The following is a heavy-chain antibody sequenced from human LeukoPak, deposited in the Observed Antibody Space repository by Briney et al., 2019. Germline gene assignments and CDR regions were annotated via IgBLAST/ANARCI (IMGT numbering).Heavy chain of an antibody. CDR1: GGTFSSYA. J-gene: IGHJ4*02. CDR2: IIPILGIA. V-gene: IGHV1-69*04. CDR3: ARATGAYCGGDCYSELDY. Sequence: SVKVSRKASGGTFSSYAISWVRQAPGQGLEWMGRIIPILGIANYAQKFQGRVTITADKSTSTAYMELSSLRSEDTAVYYCARATGAYCGGDCYSELDYWGQGTLVTVSS. D-gene: IGHD2-21*02.